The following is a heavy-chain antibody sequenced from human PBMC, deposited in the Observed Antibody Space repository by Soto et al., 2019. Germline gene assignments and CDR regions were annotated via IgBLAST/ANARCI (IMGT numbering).Heavy chain of an antibody. CDR2: ISAYNGIT. Sequence: QVQLVQSGAEVKKPGASVQVSCKASGYTFTSYGIRWVRQAPGQGLERMGWISAYNGITNYAQKLQGRVTMTTDTSSSTAYMELRSLRSDDTAVYYCARDDALVPAAVGLWFEPWGQGTLVTVSS. J-gene: IGHJ5*02. D-gene: IGHD2-2*01. CDR1: GYTFTSYG. V-gene: IGHV1-18*01. CDR3: ARDDALVPAAVGLWFEP.